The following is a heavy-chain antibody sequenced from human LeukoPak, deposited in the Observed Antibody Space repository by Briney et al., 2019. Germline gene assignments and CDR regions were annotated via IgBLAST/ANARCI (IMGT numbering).Heavy chain of an antibody. J-gene: IGHJ4*02. CDR3: ARSGYDYVWGSYRYRNFDY. D-gene: IGHD3-16*02. V-gene: IGHV4-34*01. Sequence: SETLSLTCAVYGGSFSGYYWGWIRQPPGKGLEWIGEINHSGSTNYNPSLKSRVTISVDTSKNQFSLKLSSVTAADTAVYYCARSGYDYVWGSYRYRNFDYWGQGTLVTVSS. CDR1: GGSFSGYY. CDR2: INHSGST.